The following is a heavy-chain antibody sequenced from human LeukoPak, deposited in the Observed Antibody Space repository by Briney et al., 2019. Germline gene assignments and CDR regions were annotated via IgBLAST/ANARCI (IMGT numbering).Heavy chain of an antibody. CDR3: TTVPIVVVTAIGGGY. Sequence: GGSLRLSCAASGFTFSNAWMSWVRQAPGKGLEWVGRIKSKTDGGTTDYAAPVKGRFTISRDDSKNTLYLQMNSLKTEDTAVYYCTTVPIVVVTAIGGGYWGQGTLVTVSS. J-gene: IGHJ4*02. D-gene: IGHD2-21*02. CDR1: GFTFSNAW. V-gene: IGHV3-15*01. CDR2: IKSKTDGGTT.